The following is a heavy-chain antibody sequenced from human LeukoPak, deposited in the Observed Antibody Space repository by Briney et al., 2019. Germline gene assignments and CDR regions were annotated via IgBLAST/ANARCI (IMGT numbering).Heavy chain of an antibody. Sequence: GGSLRLSCAASGFTFSGYWMHWVRQAPGKGLVWVSRINTDGGNTNYADSVKGRFTISRDNAKDTLYLQMNSLRAEDTAVYYCARELSGSSSRHFDYWGQGTLVTVSS. J-gene: IGHJ4*02. CDR3: ARELSGSSSRHFDY. V-gene: IGHV3-74*01. CDR2: INTDGGNT. CDR1: GFTFSGYW. D-gene: IGHD2-15*01.